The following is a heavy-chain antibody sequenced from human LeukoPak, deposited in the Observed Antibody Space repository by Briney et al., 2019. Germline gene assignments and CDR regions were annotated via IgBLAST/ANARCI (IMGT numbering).Heavy chain of an antibody. Sequence: GGSLRLSCTASGFIFHNAWMTWVRQAPGKGLEWVGRIKSNPDGGTADYAAPVKGRFIISRDDSKNTLYLQLNSLKTEDTAVYYCTTLSYDVHYWGQGTLVTVSS. CDR1: GFIFHNAW. J-gene: IGHJ4*02. V-gene: IGHV3-15*05. D-gene: IGHD3-3*01. CDR3: TTLSYDVHY. CDR2: IKSNPDGGTA.